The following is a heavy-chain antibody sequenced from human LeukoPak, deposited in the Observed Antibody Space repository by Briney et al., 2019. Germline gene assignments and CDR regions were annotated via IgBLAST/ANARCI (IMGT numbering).Heavy chain of an antibody. CDR2: INHSGAT. CDR3: AREAQYCSGGSCYGGYFQH. D-gene: IGHD2-15*01. CDR1: GGSFSGYY. J-gene: IGHJ1*01. Sequence: SSETLSLTCAVYGGSFSGYYWSWIRQSPGKGLEWIGEINHSGATDYNPSFKSRVTISVDTSKNQFSLKRSSVTAADTAVYYCAREAQYCSGGSCYGGYFQHWGQGTLVTVSS. V-gene: IGHV4-34*01.